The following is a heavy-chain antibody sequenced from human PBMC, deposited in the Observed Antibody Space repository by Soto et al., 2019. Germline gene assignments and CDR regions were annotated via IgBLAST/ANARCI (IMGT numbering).Heavy chain of an antibody. CDR3: AAGSYYYDSSGYYPDAFDI. J-gene: IGHJ3*02. D-gene: IGHD3-22*01. V-gene: IGHV1-46*01. CDR1: GYTLISYY. CDR2: INPSGGST. Sequence: ASVKVSCKASGYTLISYYMHWVRQAPGQGLEWMGIINPSGGSTTYAQKFQGRVSMTRDTSTSTVYMELSSLRSEDTAVYYCAAGSYYYDSSGYYPDAFDIWG.